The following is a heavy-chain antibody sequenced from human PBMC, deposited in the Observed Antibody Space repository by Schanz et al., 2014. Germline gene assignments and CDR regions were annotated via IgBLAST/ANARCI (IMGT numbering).Heavy chain of an antibody. D-gene: IGHD6-19*01. J-gene: IGHJ4*03. V-gene: IGHV4-59*02. CDR2: IHYSGNT. Sequence: QVQLQESGPGLVKSSETLSLTCTVSGGSVSTYYWHWIRQPPGKGLEWIGYIHYSGNTNYNPSLKSRVTISLDTSKTQFSLKVNSVTAADAAAYYCAREYSSFDYWGQGTLVTVSS. CDR1: GGSVSTYY. CDR3: AREYSSFDY.